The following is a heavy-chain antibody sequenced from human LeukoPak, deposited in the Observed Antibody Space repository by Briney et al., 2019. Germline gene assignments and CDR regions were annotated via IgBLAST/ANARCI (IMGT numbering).Heavy chain of an antibody. CDR2: IYYSGST. J-gene: IGHJ4*02. D-gene: IGHD6-19*01. CDR1: GGSISSSSYY. Sequence: PSETLSLTCTVSGGSISSSSYYWGWIRQPPGKGLEWIGSIYYSGSTYYNPSLESRVTISVDTSKNQFSLKLSSVTAADTAVYYCARHTLKYSSGWYFDYWGQGTLVTVSS. CDR3: ARHTLKYSSGWYFDY. V-gene: IGHV4-39*01.